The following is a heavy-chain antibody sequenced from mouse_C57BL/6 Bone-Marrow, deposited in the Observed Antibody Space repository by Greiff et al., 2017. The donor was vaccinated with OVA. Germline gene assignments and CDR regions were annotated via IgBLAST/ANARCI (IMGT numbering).Heavy chain of an antibody. CDR1: GYAFSSSW. Sequence: VKLMESGPELVKPGASVKISCKASGYAFSSSWMNWVKQRPGKGLAWIGRIYPGDGDTNYNGKFKGKATLTADKSSSTAYMQLSSLTSEDSAVYCCASVRSGTGYCDVWGTGTTVTVSS. V-gene: IGHV1-82*01. CDR3: ASVRSGTGYCDV. D-gene: IGHD4-1*01. J-gene: IGHJ1*03. CDR2: IYPGDGDT.